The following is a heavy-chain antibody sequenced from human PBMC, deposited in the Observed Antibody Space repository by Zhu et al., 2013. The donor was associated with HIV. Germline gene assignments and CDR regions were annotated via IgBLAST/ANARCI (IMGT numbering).Heavy chain of an antibody. CDR2: IIPIFGTA. Sequence: QVQLVQSGAEVKKPGSSVKVSCKASGGTFSSYAISWVRQAPGQGLEWMGGIIPIFGTANYAQKFQGRVTITADESTSTAYMELSSLRSEDTAVYYCAREQMIVVAVTEGDAFDIWGQGTMVTVSS. V-gene: IGHV1-69*12. D-gene: IGHD3-22*01. CDR3: AREQMIVVAVTEGDAFDI. CDR1: GGTFSSYA. J-gene: IGHJ3*02.